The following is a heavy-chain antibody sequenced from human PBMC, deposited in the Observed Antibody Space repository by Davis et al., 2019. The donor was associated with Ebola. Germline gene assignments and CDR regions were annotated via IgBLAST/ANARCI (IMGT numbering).Heavy chain of an antibody. V-gene: IGHV4-59*08. CDR3: AGLAGYWYFDL. Sequence: SETLSLTCTVSGGSISSYYWSWIRQPPGKGLEWIGYIYYSGRTNYNPSLKSRVTISVDTSKNQFSLKLSSVTAADTAVYYCAGLAGYWYFDLWGRGTLVTVSS. CDR1: GGSISSYY. J-gene: IGHJ2*01. CDR2: IYYSGRT.